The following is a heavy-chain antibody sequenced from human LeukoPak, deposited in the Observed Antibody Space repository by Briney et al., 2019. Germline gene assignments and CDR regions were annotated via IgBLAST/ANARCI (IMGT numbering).Heavy chain of an antibody. Sequence: ASVKVSCKASGYTFTGYYMHWVRQAPGQGLEWMGWINPNSGGTNYAQKFQGRVTMTRDTSISTAYMELSRLRSDDTDVYYCARVIAAAGTKYYYYYGMDVWGQGTTVTVSS. CDR1: GYTFTGYY. CDR2: INPNSGGT. V-gene: IGHV1-2*02. J-gene: IGHJ6*02. D-gene: IGHD6-13*01. CDR3: ARVIAAAGTKYYYYYGMDV.